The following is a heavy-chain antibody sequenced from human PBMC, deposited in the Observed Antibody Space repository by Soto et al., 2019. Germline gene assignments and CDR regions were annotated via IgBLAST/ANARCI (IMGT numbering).Heavy chain of an antibody. Sequence: ASVKVSCKASGYTFTSYGISWVRQAPGQGLEWMGWISTYNGNTKYAQKLQGRVTMTTDTSTSTAYMELRSLRSDDTAVYYCAKNGQPPYYYYGLDVWGQGTKVTVSS. CDR1: GYTFTSYG. J-gene: IGHJ6*02. CDR2: ISTYNGNT. V-gene: IGHV1-18*01. D-gene: IGHD2-8*01. CDR3: AKNGQPPYYYYGLDV.